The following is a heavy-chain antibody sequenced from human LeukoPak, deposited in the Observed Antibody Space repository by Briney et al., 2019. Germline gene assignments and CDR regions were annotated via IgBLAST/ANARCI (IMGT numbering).Heavy chain of an antibody. D-gene: IGHD3-22*01. Sequence: GGSLRLSCAASGFPFDDYGMLWVRQAPGKGLEWVSFISWHGETSYYSDSVKGRFTISRDSSKNSLYLQMSSLRSEDTAVYYCATSYYYDSSDYYRIDYWGQGTLVTVSS. CDR2: ISWHGETS. CDR1: GFPFDDYG. V-gene: IGHV3-43D*03. J-gene: IGHJ4*02. CDR3: ATSYYYDSSDYYRIDY.